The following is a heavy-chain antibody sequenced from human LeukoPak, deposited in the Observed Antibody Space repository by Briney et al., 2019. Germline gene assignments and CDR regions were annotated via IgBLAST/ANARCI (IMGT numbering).Heavy chain of an antibody. J-gene: IGHJ4*02. CDR1: GFTFSSYW. D-gene: IGHD3-3*01. CDR2: INSDGSST. Sequence: GGSLRLSCAASGFTFSSYWMHWVRQAPGKGLVGVSRINSDGSSTSYADSVKGRFTISRDNAKNTLYLQMNSLRAEDTAVYYCARVINYDFWSGYYPLDYWGQGTLVTVSS. CDR3: ARVINYDFWSGYYPLDY. V-gene: IGHV3-74*01.